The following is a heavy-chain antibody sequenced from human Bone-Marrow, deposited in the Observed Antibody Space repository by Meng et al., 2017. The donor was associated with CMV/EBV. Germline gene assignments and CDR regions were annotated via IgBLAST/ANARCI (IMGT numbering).Heavy chain of an antibody. Sequence: ASVKVSCKASGYTFTGYYMHWVRQAPGQGLEWMGRINPNSGGTNYAQKFQGRVTMTRDTSINTAYMELSRLRSDDTAVYYCARSSLPLGYCSGGGCYFDLDYWGQGTLVTVSS. CDR2: INPNSGGT. V-gene: IGHV1-2*06. CDR3: ARSSLPLGYCSGGGCYFDLDY. D-gene: IGHD2-15*01. CDR1: GYTFTGYY. J-gene: IGHJ4*02.